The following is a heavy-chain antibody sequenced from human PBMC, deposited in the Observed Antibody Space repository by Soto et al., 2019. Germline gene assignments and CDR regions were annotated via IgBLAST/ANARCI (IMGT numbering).Heavy chain of an antibody. D-gene: IGHD2-15*01. V-gene: IGHV1-69*13. Sequence: SVKVSCKASGGTFSSYAISWVRQAPGQGLEWMGGIIPIFGTANYAQKFQGRVTITADESTSTAYMELSSLRSEDTAVYYCARVGCSGGSCYSAPYYFDYWGQGTLVTVSS. CDR1: GGTFSSYA. CDR3: ARVGCSGGSCYSAPYYFDY. CDR2: IIPIFGTA. J-gene: IGHJ4*02.